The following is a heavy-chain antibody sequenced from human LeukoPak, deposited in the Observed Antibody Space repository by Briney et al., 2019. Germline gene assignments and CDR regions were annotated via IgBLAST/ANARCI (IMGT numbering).Heavy chain of an antibody. CDR2: IIPIFGTA. CDR3: ARVGGSYLGIDY. J-gene: IGHJ4*02. CDR1: GGTFSSYA. D-gene: IGHD1-26*01. Sequence: SVKVSCKASGGTFSSYAISWVRQAPGQGLEWMGGIIPIFGTANYAQKFQGRVTITADKSTSTAYMELSSLRSEGTAVYYCARVGGSYLGIDYWGQGTLVTVSS. V-gene: IGHV1-69*06.